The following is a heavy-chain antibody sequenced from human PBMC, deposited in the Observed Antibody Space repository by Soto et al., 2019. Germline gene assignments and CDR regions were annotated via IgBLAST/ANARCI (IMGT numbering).Heavy chain of an antibody. J-gene: IGHJ4*02. CDR1: GGSNSSSNW. CDR3: ASGQRAARPDFDL. CDR2: ILHSGHT. V-gene: IGHV4-4*02. D-gene: IGHD6-6*01. Sequence: QVQLQESGPGLVKPSGTLSLTCAVAGGSNSSSNWWSWVRQPPGKGVEYIGEILHSGHTNYNPSLRSQVTLSIDKSKNQFSLNLNSVTAADTAIYYCASGQRAARPDFDLWGQGTLVTVSS.